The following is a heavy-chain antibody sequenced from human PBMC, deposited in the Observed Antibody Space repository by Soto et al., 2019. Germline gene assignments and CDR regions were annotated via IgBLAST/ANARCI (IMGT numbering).Heavy chain of an antibody. D-gene: IGHD3-3*01. Sequence: GGSLRLSCAASGFTFSSYSMNWVRQAPGKGLEWVSYISSSSSTIYYADSVKGRFTISRDNAKNSLYLQMNSLRAEDTVVYYCARDGRFLELGYWGQGTLVTVSS. CDR3: ARDGRFLELGY. V-gene: IGHV3-48*01. CDR2: ISSSSSTI. CDR1: GFTFSSYS. J-gene: IGHJ4*02.